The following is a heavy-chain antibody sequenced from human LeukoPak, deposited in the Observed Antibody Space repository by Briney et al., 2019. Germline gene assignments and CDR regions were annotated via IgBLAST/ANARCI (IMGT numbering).Heavy chain of an antibody. CDR3: VKNDGWFHLAQ. D-gene: IGHD6-19*01. J-gene: IGHJ4*02. V-gene: IGHV3-7*03. CDR2: IKNDGSET. CDR1: GFNFRDHW. Sequence: GGSLRLSCAVSGFNFRDHWTDWVRQAPGKGLQWVGHIKNDGSETYYLDSLKGRFSISRDNTSNALYLQMNSLRVEDTAVYYCVKNDGWFHLAQWGQGTLVTVSS.